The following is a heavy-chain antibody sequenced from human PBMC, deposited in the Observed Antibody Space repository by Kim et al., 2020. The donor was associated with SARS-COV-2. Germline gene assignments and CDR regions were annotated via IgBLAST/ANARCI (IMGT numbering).Heavy chain of an antibody. D-gene: IGHD2-2*01. CDR3: ARRVPAATFYNWFDP. Sequence: QKFQGRVTITADESTSTAYMELSRLRSEDTAVYYCARRVPAATFYNWFDPWGQGTLVTVSS. V-gene: IGHV1-69*01. J-gene: IGHJ5*02.